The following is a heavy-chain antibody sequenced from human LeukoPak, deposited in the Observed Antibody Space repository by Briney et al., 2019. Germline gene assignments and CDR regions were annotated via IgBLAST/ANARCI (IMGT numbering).Heavy chain of an antibody. D-gene: IGHD2-2*01. CDR2: IRSKANSYAT. CDR1: GFTFSGSA. CDR3: AKGGPAAIGMDV. Sequence: GGSLRLSCAASGFTFSGSAMHWVRQASGKGLEWVGRIRSKANSYATAYAASVKGRFTISRDDSKNTAYLQMNSLRAEDTAVYYCAKGGPAAIGMDVWGQGTTVTVSS. V-gene: IGHV3-73*01. J-gene: IGHJ6*02.